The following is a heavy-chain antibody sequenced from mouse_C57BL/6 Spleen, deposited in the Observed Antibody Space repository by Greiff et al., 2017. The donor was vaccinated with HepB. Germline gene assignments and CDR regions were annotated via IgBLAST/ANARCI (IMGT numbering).Heavy chain of an antibody. V-gene: IGHV1-26*01. CDR2: INPNNGGT. Sequence: EVQLQQSGPELVKPGASVKISCKASGYTFTDYYMNWVKQSHGKSLEWIGDINPNNGGTSYNQKFKGKATLTVDKSSSTAYMELRSLTSEDSAVYYCARRIYYDYGAMDYWGQGTSVTVSS. D-gene: IGHD2-4*01. J-gene: IGHJ4*01. CDR3: ARRIYYDYGAMDY. CDR1: GYTFTDYY.